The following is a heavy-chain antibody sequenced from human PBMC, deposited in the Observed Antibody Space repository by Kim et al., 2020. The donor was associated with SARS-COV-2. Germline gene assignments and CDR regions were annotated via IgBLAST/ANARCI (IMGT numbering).Heavy chain of an antibody. J-gene: IGHJ4*02. V-gene: IGHV1-18*01. D-gene: IGHD2-15*01. Sequence: QKLQGRVTMTTDTSTSTAYMELRSLRSDDTAVYYCARAGRVAPRSPALDYWGQGTLVTVSS. CDR3: ARAGRVAPRSPALDY.